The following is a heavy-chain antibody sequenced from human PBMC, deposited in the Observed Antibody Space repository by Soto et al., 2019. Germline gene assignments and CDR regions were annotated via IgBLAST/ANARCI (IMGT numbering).Heavy chain of an antibody. J-gene: IGHJ5*02. D-gene: IGHD6-19*01. CDR3: ASLAVAEGFDP. Sequence: EVHLVETGGGLIQPGGSLRLSCAASGFSISINYMSWVRQAPGKGLEWVSLIHADGSTSYADSVNGRFTISRDNSKNTVYLQMNSLRVEDTAVYYRASLAVAEGFDPWGQGTLVTVSS. V-gene: IGHV3-53*02. CDR2: IHADGST. CDR1: GFSISINY.